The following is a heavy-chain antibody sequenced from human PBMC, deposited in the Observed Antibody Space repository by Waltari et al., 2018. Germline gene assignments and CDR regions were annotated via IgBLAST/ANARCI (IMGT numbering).Heavy chain of an antibody. V-gene: IGHV3-43*01. CDR1: GFALVDYT. Sequence: EVQLVESGGVVVQPGGSLRLSCAASGFALVDYTMHWVRQAPGKGLEWVSLISWDGGSTYYADSVKGRFTISRDNSKNSLYLQMNSLRTEDTALYYCAKDSGYSYGFDYWGQGTLVTVSS. J-gene: IGHJ4*02. CDR2: ISWDGGST. CDR3: AKDSGYSYGFDY. D-gene: IGHD5-18*01.